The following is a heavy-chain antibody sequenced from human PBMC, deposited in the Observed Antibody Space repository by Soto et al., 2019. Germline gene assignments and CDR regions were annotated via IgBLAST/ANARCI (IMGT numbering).Heavy chain of an antibody. CDR2: INSDGSST. J-gene: IGHJ6*02. CDR1: GFTFSSYW. D-gene: IGHD2-2*01. Sequence: GGSLRLSCAASGFTFSSYWMHWVRQAPGKGLVWVSRINSDGSSTSYADSVKGRFTISRDNAKNTLYLQMNSLRAEDTAVYYCARDHGSSTSCYPYGMDVWGQGTTVTVS. V-gene: IGHV3-74*01. CDR3: ARDHGSSTSCYPYGMDV.